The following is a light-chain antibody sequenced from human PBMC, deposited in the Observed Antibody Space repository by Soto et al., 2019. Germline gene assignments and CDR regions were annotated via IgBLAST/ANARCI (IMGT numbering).Light chain of an antibody. J-gene: IGKJ4*01. V-gene: IGKV3-20*01. CDR2: DAS. CDR1: QRVSGY. Sequence: EIVWTQSPGALSLSPGASATRSCRARQRVSGYLAWYQQKPGQATRLLIYDASIRATGIPDCVSGGGSGTDFTITISRLEPEDFAVYYCQQFSSYPLTFGGGTKVDIK. CDR3: QQFSSYPLT.